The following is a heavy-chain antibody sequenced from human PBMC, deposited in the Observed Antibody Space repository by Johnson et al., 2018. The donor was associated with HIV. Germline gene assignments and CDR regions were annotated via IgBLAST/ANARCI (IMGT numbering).Heavy chain of an antibody. CDR1: GFTFSSYA. Sequence: QVQLVESGGGVVQPGKSLRLFCAASGFTFSSYAMHWVRQAPGKGLEWVAVISNDGSNKYYADSVKGRFNISREHSKSTLNLQMNNLRAEDTAVYYCARDTDDFWSGAGAFDIWGQGTMVTVSS. D-gene: IGHD3-3*01. J-gene: IGHJ3*02. V-gene: IGHV3-30*03. CDR2: ISNDGSNK. CDR3: ARDTDDFWSGAGAFDI.